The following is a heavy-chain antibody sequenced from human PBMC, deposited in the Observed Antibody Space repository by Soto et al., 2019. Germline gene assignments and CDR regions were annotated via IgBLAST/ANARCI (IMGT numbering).Heavy chain of an antibody. CDR2: IIPIFGTA. CDR3: AERAFTIFGVVYYYYGMDV. J-gene: IGHJ6*02. CDR1: GGTFSSYA. Sequence: QVQLVQSGAEVKKPGSSVKVSCKASGGTFSSYAISWVRQAPGQGLEWMGGIIPIFGTANYAQKFQGRVTITADESTTTAYMELSSLRSEDTAVYYCAERAFTIFGVVYYYYGMDVWGQGTTVTVSS. D-gene: IGHD3-3*01. V-gene: IGHV1-69*01.